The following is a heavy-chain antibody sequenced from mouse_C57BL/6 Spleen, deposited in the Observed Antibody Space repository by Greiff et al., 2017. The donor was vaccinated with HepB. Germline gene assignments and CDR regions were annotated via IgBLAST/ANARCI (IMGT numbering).Heavy chain of an antibody. V-gene: IGHV1-55*01. CDR1: GYTFTSYW. CDR2: IYPGSGST. Sequence: QVHVKQPGAELVKPGASVKMSCKASGYTFTSYWITWVKQRPGQGLEWIGDIYPGSGSTNYNEKFKSKATLTVDTSSSTAYMQLSSLTSEDSAVYYCARGYDGGFDYWGQGTTLTVSS. J-gene: IGHJ2*01. CDR3: ARGYDGGFDY. D-gene: IGHD2-2*01.